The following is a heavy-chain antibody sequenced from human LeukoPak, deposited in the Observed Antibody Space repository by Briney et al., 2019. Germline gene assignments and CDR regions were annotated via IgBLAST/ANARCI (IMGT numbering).Heavy chain of an antibody. Sequence: SVKVSCKTSGDTFSNYGITWVRQAPGQGLEWMGGIIPILDTTSYAQKFQGRVTITADKSTSTAYMELSSLRSDDTAVYYCARGVASESYYKSIYYYPMDVWGAGTTVTVSS. V-gene: IGHV1-69*06. CDR2: IIPILDTT. J-gene: IGHJ6*04. D-gene: IGHD3-10*01. CDR1: GDTFSNYG. CDR3: ARGVASESYYKSIYYYPMDV.